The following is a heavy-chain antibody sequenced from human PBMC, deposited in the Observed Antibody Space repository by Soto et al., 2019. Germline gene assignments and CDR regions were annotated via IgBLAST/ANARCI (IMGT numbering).Heavy chain of an antibody. CDR2: ISYLVST. CDR1: GGSINSGGYC. CDR3: SRGILV. V-gene: IGHV4-31*03. J-gene: IGHJ4*02. D-gene: IGHD5-18*01. Sequence: QVQLQESGPGLVKPSQTLSLTCTVSGGSINSGGYCWSWIRQHPGKGLDWIGCISYLVSTSYNPSLKSRVTMSVDTSKNQFSLKLTSVTAADTAVYYCSRGILVWGQGALITVSS.